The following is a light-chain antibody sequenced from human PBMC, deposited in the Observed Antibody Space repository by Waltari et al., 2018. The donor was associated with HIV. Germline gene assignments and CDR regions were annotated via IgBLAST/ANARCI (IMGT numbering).Light chain of an antibody. J-gene: IGLJ1*01. CDR3: AAWDDSLSAFYV. V-gene: IGLV1-47*01. CDR1: CPNIVSHY. CDR2: RNN. Sequence: QSVLTQPPSASGTPGQRDTISCYGSCPNIVSHYVYLYQQVPEPAPKLLIYRNNQRPSGVPDRFSGSKSGTSASLAISGLRSEDEADYYCAAWDDSLSAFYVFGTGTKVTVL.